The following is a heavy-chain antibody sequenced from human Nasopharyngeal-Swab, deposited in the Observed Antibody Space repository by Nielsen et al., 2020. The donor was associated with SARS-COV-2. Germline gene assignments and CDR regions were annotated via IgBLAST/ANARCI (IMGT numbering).Heavy chain of an antibody. D-gene: IGHD6-13*01. CDR3: ARDWEQQHDAFDI. CDR1: GYTFNGYY. CDR2: INPNSGGT. V-gene: IGHV1-2*06. Sequence: ASVKVARKASGYTFNGYYMNWERQAPGQGLEWMGRINPNSGGTNYAQKLQGRVTMTRDTSISTAYMELSRLRSDDTAVYYGARDWEQQHDAFDIWGQGTMVTVSS. J-gene: IGHJ3*02.